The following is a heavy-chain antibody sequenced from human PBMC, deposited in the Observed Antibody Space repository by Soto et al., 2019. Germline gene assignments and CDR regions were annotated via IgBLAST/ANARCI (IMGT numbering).Heavy chain of an antibody. CDR2: ISAYNGNT. V-gene: IGHV1-18*04. CDR1: GYTFTSYG. D-gene: IGHD1-1*01. Sequence: ASVKVSCKSSGYTFTSYGISWGRQAPGQGLECMGWISAYNGNTNYAQKLQGRVTMTTDTSTSTAYMELRSLRSDDTAVYYCARERPVRRSIRGTTGTKNNWFDPWGQGTLVTVSS. J-gene: IGHJ5*02. CDR3: ARERPVRRSIRGTTGTKNNWFDP.